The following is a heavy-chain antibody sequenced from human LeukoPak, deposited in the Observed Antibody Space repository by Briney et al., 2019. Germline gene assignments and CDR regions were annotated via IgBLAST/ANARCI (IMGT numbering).Heavy chain of an antibody. CDR3: ARHGKESYYDFWSGYPGYYGMDV. CDR1: GGSISSSSYY. Sequence: SETLSLTCTVSGGSISSSSYYWGWIRQPPGKGLEWIGSIYYSGSTYYNPSLKSRVTISVDTSKNQFSLELSSVTAADTAVYYCARHGKESYYDFWSGYPGYYGMDVWGQGTTVTVSS. CDR2: IYYSGST. J-gene: IGHJ6*02. V-gene: IGHV4-39*01. D-gene: IGHD3-3*01.